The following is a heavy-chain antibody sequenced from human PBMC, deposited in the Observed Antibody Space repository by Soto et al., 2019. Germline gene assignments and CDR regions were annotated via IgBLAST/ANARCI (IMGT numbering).Heavy chain of an antibody. CDR1: GFTFSSYG. D-gene: IGHD3-16*02. Sequence: QVQLVESGGGVVQPGRSLRLSCAASGFTFSSYGMHWVRQAPGKGLEWVAVISYDGSNKYYADSVKGRFTISRDNSNNTLYLQMSSRAAEDTAYYYGAKDQESRSGELSLVDNHFDYWGQGTLVTVSS. CDR2: ISYDGSNK. CDR3: AKDQESRSGELSLVDNHFDY. J-gene: IGHJ4*02. V-gene: IGHV3-30*18.